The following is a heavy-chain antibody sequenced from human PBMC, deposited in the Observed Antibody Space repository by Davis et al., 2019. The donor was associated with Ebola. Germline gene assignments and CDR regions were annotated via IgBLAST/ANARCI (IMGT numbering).Heavy chain of an antibody. CDR2: INPSGGGT. V-gene: IGHV1-46*03. CDR3: TRGIVGTTTYFDY. J-gene: IGHJ4*02. CDR1: GYSFTNYY. D-gene: IGHD1-26*01. Sequence: AASVKVSCKASGYSFTNYYLHWVRQATGQGREWTGMINPSGGGTNYAQKFQGRVTITRDTSTSTVYLELSSLKSEDTAFYYGTRGIVGTTTYFDYWGQGTLVTVSS.